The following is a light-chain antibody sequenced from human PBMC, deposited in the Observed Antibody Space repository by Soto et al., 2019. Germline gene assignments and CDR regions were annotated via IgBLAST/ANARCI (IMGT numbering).Light chain of an antibody. CDR1: SSDIGAGYD. V-gene: IGLV1-40*01. CDR2: ANN. J-gene: IGLJ1*01. CDR3: QSYDSSLRGV. Sequence: QSVLTQPPSVSGAPGQRVTISSTGSSSDIGAGYDVHWYQQLPGTAPKLVIYANNNRPSGVPDRFSGSKSGTSASLAITGLQAEDEADYYCQSYDSSLRGVFGTGTKLTVL.